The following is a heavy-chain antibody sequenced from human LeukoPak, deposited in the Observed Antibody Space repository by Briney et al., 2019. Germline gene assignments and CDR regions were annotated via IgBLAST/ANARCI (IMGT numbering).Heavy chain of an antibody. Sequence: PGGSLRLSCAASGFIFNNYWMNWVRQAPGKGLEWVSYITRSSSAKFYADSVKGRFTISRDNAENLLYLQMNSLRAEDAAVYYCTRDQEGSDYWGQGTLVTVSS. J-gene: IGHJ4*02. CDR1: GFIFNNYW. CDR2: ITRSSSAK. V-gene: IGHV3-48*01. CDR3: TRDQEGSDY.